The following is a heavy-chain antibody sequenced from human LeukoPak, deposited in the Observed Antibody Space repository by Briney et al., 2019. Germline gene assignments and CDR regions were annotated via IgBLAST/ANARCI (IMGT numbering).Heavy chain of an antibody. V-gene: IGHV4-34*01. CDR1: GGSFSAFY. CDR3: AGRPLRYGFRTWFES. CDR2: IDHNGRT. Sequence: PSETLSLTCAVYGGSFSAFYWSWIRQSPEKGLEWIGEIDHNGRTRDNPSLKSRVTLSVDKSKNQFSLKVNSVTAADTAVYYCAGRPLRYGFRTWFESWGQGTLVTVST. D-gene: IGHD4-17*01. J-gene: IGHJ5*01.